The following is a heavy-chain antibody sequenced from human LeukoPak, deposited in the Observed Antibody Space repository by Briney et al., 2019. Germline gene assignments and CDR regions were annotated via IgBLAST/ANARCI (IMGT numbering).Heavy chain of an antibody. CDR3: AAKAAYYYDSRDAFDV. V-gene: IGHV1-58*01. J-gene: IGHJ3*01. CDR2: IVVGSGNT. CDR1: GFTFTSSA. Sequence: ASVKVSCKASGFTFTSSAVQWVRQARGQRLEWIGWIVVGSGNTNYAQKFQERVTITRDMSTSLVYMELSSLRSEDTAVYYCAAKAAYYYDSRDAFDVWGQGTMVTVSS. D-gene: IGHD3-22*01.